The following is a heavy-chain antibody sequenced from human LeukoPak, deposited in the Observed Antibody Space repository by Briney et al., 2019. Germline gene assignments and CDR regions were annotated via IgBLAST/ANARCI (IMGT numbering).Heavy chain of an antibody. Sequence: PGRSLRLSCAASGFTFSSYTMNWVRQAPGKGLEWVSSISSSSSYIYYADSVKGRFTISRDNAKNSLYLQMNSLRAEGTAVYYCARGIAVAGHYYYMDVWGKGTTVTVSS. D-gene: IGHD6-19*01. CDR1: GFTFSSYT. CDR2: ISSSSSYI. CDR3: ARGIAVAGHYYYMDV. J-gene: IGHJ6*03. V-gene: IGHV3-21*01.